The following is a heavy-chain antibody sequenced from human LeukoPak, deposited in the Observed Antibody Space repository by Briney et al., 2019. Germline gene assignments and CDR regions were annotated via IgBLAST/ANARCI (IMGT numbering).Heavy chain of an antibody. V-gene: IGHV1-18*01. CDR3: ARDCSNGVCFPRDY. CDR1: GYTRSDYG. D-gene: IGHD2-8*01. Sequence: ASVKVSCKASGYTRSDYGISWVRQAPGQGLEWVGWITTYNGNRKYAEKFQGRVTMTTDTSTSTYYMEMRSLRSDDTAIYYCARDCSNGVCFPRDYWGQGTQIAVST. CDR2: ITTYNGNR. J-gene: IGHJ4*02.